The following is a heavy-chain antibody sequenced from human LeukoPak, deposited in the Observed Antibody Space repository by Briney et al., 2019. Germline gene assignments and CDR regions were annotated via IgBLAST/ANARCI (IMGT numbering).Heavy chain of an antibody. J-gene: IGHJ5*02. CDR1: GGSFSGYY. CDR2: INHSGST. V-gene: IGHV4-34*01. CDR3: ARGRRAYCSSTSCYLRGNRFDP. Sequence: SETLSLTCAVYGGSFSGYYWSWIRQPPGKGLEWIGEINHSGSTNYNPSLKSRVTISVDTSKNQFSLKLSSVTAADTAVYYCARGRRAYCSSTSCYLRGNRFDPWGQGTLVTVSS. D-gene: IGHD2-2*01.